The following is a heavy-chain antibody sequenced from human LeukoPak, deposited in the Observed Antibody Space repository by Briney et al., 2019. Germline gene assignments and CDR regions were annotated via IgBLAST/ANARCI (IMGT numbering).Heavy chain of an antibody. V-gene: IGHV4-59*01. CDR1: GGSISSYY. D-gene: IGHD6-13*01. J-gene: IGHJ4*02. Sequence: KPSETLSLTCTVSGGSISSYYWSWIRQPPGKGLEWIGYIYYSGSTNYNPSLKSRVTISVDTSKNQFSLKLSSVTAADTAVYYCARGGSSLDYWGQGTLVTVSS. CDR3: ARGGSSLDY. CDR2: IYYSGST.